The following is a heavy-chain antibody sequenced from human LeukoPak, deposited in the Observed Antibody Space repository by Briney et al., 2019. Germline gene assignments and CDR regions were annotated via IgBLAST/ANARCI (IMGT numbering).Heavy chain of an antibody. V-gene: IGHV3-33*01. CDR2: IWYDGSNK. D-gene: IGHD3-22*01. CDR1: GFTFSSYG. CDR3: AREVGDYYDSSGSFGY. J-gene: IGHJ4*02. Sequence: GGSLRLSCAASGFTFSSYGMHWVRQAPGKGLEWVAVIWYDGSNKYYADSVKGRFTISRDSAKNTLYLQMNSLRAEDTAVYYCAREVGDYYDSSGSFGYWGQGTLVTVSS.